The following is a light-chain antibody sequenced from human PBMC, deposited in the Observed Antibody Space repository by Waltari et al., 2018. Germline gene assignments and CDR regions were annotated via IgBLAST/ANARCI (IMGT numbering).Light chain of an antibody. J-gene: IGKJ4*01. CDR3: QQAASFPLT. Sequence: DIQMTQSPSSVSASVGDRVTITCRASQVIRSWLAWFQQKPGKAPNLLIYAASSLQSGVPSRFSGSGSGTDFTLTISSLQPEDFATYYCQQAASFPLTFGGGTKVEIK. CDR1: QVIRSW. CDR2: AAS. V-gene: IGKV1D-12*01.